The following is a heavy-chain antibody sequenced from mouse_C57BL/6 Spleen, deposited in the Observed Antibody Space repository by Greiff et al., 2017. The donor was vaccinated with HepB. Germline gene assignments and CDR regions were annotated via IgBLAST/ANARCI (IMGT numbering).Heavy chain of an antibody. CDR1: GYTFTDYY. CDR2: IYPGSGNT. J-gene: IGHJ3*01. CDR3: ASNGNYPFAY. Sequence: QVQLKQSGAELVRPGASVKLSCKASGYTFTDYYINWVKQRPGQGLEWIARIYPGSGNTYYNEKFKGKATLTAEKSSSTAYMQLSSLTSEDSAVYFWASNGNYPFAYWGQGTLVTVSA. D-gene: IGHD2-1*01. V-gene: IGHV1-76*01.